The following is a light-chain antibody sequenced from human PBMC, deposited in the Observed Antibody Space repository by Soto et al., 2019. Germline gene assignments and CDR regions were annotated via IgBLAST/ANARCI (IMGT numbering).Light chain of an antibody. V-gene: IGLV1-40*01. Sequence: QSVLTQPPSVSGAPGQRVTISCTGSSANIGAGYVVHWYQQLPGTAPKLLIYGNSNRPSGVPDRFSGSKSGTSASLAITGLQAEDVADYYCQSYDSSLSEVFGTGTKVTVL. CDR2: GNS. J-gene: IGLJ1*01. CDR3: QSYDSSLSEV. CDR1: SANIGAGYV.